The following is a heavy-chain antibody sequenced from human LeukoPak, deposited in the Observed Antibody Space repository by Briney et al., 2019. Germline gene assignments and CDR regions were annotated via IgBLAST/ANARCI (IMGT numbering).Heavy chain of an antibody. V-gene: IGHV1-69*13. J-gene: IGHJ5*02. CDR1: GGTFSSYA. CDR2: IIPIFGTA. CDR3: ARDYGSGSYSYNWFDP. Sequence: SVKVSCKASGGTFSSYAISWVRQAPGQGLEWMGGIIPIFGTANYAQKFQGRVTITADESTSTAYMELSSLGSEDTAVYYCARDYGSGSYSYNWFDPWGQGTLVTVSS. D-gene: IGHD3-10*01.